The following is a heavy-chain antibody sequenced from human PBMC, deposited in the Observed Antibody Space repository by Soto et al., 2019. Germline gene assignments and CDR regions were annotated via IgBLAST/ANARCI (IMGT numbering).Heavy chain of an antibody. CDR2: IYSGGST. V-gene: IGHV3-53*01. D-gene: IGHD6-13*01. Sequence: GWSLRLSCASSVFTVISNYMSWVRQAPGKGLEWVSVIYSGGSTYYADSVKGRFTISRDNSKNTLYLQMNSLRAEDTAVYYCASSTHSVAAGQFDYWGQGTLVTVSS. J-gene: IGHJ4*02. CDR1: VFTVISNY. CDR3: ASSTHSVAAGQFDY.